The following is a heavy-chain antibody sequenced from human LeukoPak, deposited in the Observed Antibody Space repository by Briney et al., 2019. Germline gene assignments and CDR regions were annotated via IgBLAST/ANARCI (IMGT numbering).Heavy chain of an antibody. CDR1: GGSFSGYY. V-gene: IGHV4-34*01. CDR2: INHSGST. CDR3: ARSYRSSGWYLY. D-gene: IGHD6-19*01. Sequence: SETLSLTCAVYGGSFSGYYWSWIRQPPGKGLEWIGEINHSGSTNYNPSLKSRVTISVDTSKNQFSLKLSSVTPEDTAVYYCARSYRSSGWYLYWGQGTLVTVSS. J-gene: IGHJ4*02.